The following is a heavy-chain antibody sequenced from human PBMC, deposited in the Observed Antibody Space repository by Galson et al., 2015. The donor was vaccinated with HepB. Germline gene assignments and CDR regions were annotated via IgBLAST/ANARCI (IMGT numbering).Heavy chain of an antibody. CDR2: IYPGDSDT. D-gene: IGHD6-13*01. V-gene: IGHV5-51*03. Sequence: QSGAEVKKPGESLKISCKGSGYSFTSYWIGWVRQMPGKGLEWMGIIYPGDSDTRYSPSFQGQVTISADKSISTAYLQWSSLKASDTAKYYCARRGFIAAAGPPKYDAFDIWGQGTMVTVSS. CDR3: ARRGFIAAAGPPKYDAFDI. CDR1: GYSFTSYW. J-gene: IGHJ3*02.